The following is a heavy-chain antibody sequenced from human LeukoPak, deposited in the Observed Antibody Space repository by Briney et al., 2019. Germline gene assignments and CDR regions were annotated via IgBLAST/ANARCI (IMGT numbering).Heavy chain of an antibody. V-gene: IGHV3-9*01. J-gene: IGHJ6*03. Sequence: PGGSLRLSCAASGFTFDDYAMHWVRQAPGKGLEWVSGISGNSGSIGYADSVKGRFTISRDNAKNSLYLQMNSLRAEDTALYYCAKDGEKDQENYYYYYMDVWGKGTTVTVSS. CDR3: AKDGEKDQENYYYYYMDV. CDR1: GFTFDDYA. CDR2: ISGNSGSI.